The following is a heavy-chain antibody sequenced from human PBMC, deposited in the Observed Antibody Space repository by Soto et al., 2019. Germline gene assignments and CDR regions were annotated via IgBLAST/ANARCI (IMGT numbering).Heavy chain of an antibody. J-gene: IGHJ6*02. CDR1: GFTFSNAW. CDR2: IKSKTDGGTT. V-gene: IGHV3-15*07. CDR3: TTDILGYDPVLYYYYYGMDV. D-gene: IGHD5-12*01. Sequence: GGSLRLSCAASGFTFSNAWMNWVRQAPGKGLEWVGRIKSKTDGGTTDYAAPVKGRFTISRDDSKNTLYLQMNSLKTEDTAVYYCTTDILGYDPVLYYYYYGMDVWGQGTTVTVSS.